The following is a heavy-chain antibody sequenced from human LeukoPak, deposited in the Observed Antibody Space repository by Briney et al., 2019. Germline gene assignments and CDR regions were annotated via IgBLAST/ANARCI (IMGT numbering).Heavy chain of an antibody. Sequence: NPSETLSLTCTVSGGSISSSRYYGGWIRQPPGKGLEWIGSMYYSGSTYYNPSLKSRVTISVDTSKNQFSLKLSSVTAADTAVYYCARLSGYYYDLPGWFDSWGQGTLVTVSS. CDR3: ARLSGYYYDLPGWFDS. CDR2: MYYSGST. D-gene: IGHD3-22*01. CDR1: GGSISSSRYY. J-gene: IGHJ5*01. V-gene: IGHV4-39*01.